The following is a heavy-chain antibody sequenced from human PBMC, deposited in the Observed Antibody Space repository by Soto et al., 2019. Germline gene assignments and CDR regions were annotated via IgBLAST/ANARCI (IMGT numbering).Heavy chain of an antibody. CDR3: ARGLRGSSGWYLQSNWYFDL. D-gene: IGHD6-13*01. CDR2: ISAYNGNT. CDR1: GYTFTSYG. V-gene: IGHV1-18*01. J-gene: IGHJ2*01. Sequence: ASVKVSCKDSGYTFTSYGISWVRQAPGQGQKRMGWISAYNGNTNYAQKLQGRVTMTTDTSTSTAYMELRSLRSDDTAVYYCARGLRGSSGWYLQSNWYFDLWGRGTLVTVSS.